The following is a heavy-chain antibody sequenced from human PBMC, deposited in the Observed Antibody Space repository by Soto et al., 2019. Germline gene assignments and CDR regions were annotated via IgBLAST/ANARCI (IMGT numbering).Heavy chain of an antibody. CDR2: SRNKANSYST. J-gene: IGHJ4*02. V-gene: IGHV3-72*01. CDR3: ARFSGSYTRGLDY. D-gene: IGHD1-26*01. Sequence: EVQLVESGGGLVQPGGSLRLSCAASGFTFSDHYMDWVRQAPGKGLEWVGRSRNKANSYSTEYAASVKGRSTISRDESKNSLYLQMNRLKTEDTAVYYCARFSGSYTRGLDYWGQGTLVTVSS. CDR1: GFTFSDHY.